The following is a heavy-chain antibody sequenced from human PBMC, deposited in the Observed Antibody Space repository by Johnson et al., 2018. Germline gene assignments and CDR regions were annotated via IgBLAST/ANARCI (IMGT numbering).Heavy chain of an antibody. J-gene: IGHJ1*01. Sequence: QVQLVQSGGGVVQPGRSLRLSCAASEFTFSTYGMHWVRPAPGKGLEWVAVIWYDGSNKYYAGTVKGRFTISRDNSKNTLYLQMNSLRAEDTAVYYCARVRPPTRDFQHWGQGTLVTVSS. CDR1: EFTFSTYG. V-gene: IGHV3-33*01. CDR3: ARVRPPTRDFQH. D-gene: IGHD5-12*01. CDR2: IWYDGSNK.